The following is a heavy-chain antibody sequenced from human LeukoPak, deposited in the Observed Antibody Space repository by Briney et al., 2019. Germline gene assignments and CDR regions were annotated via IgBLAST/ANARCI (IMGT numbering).Heavy chain of an antibody. CDR2: IIPIFGTA. CDR1: GGTFSSYA. J-gene: IGHJ4*02. CDR3: AREVVDTANKKE. D-gene: IGHD5-18*01. Sequence: SVKVSCKASGGTFSSYAISWVRQAAGQGLEWMGGIIPIFGTANYAQKFQGRVTITADESTSTAYMELSSLRSEDTAVYYCAREVVDTANKKEWGQGTLVTVSS. V-gene: IGHV1-69*01.